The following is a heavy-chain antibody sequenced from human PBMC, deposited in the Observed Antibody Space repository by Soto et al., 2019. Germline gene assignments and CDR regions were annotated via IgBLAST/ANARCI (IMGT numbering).Heavy chain of an antibody. CDR1: GFTFSSYS. Sequence: EVQLVESGGGLVQPGGSLRLSCAASGFTFSSYSMNWVRQAPGKGLEWVSYISSSSSTIYYADSVKGRFTISRDNAKNSLYLQMNSLRAEDTAVYYCARDVIEYYYGSGSSNYYYYYMDVWGKGTTVTVSS. V-gene: IGHV3-48*01. CDR2: ISSSSSTI. J-gene: IGHJ6*03. D-gene: IGHD3-10*01. CDR3: ARDVIEYYYGSGSSNYYYYYMDV.